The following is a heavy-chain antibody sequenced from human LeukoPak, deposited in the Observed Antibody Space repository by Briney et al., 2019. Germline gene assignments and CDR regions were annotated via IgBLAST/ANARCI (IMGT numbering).Heavy chain of an antibody. CDR3: ARDLRGSKLPSKYNWFDP. CDR1: GYTFTGYG. J-gene: IGHJ5*02. D-gene: IGHD3-3*01. V-gene: IGHV1-18*01. Sequence: ASVKVSCKASGYTFTGYGISWVRQAPGQGLEWMGWISAYNGNTNYAQKLQGRVTMTTDTSTSTAYMELRSLRSDDTAVYYCARDLRGSKLPSKYNWFDPWGQGTLVTVSS. CDR2: ISAYNGNT.